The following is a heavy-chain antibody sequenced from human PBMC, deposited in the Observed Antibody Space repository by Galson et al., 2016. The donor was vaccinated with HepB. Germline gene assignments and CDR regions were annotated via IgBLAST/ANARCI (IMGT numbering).Heavy chain of an antibody. Sequence: TLSLTCTVSGDSISSDGYYWSWIRQPAGMGLEWLGRIYTTGTTSYNPTLKSRIAVSLDTTKNQFSLKLTTVTAADTAVYFCTRADPYFYYALDVWGKGTTVTVSS. CDR3: TRADPYFYYALDV. V-gene: IGHV4-61*02. CDR1: GDSISSDGYY. CDR2: IYTTGTT. J-gene: IGHJ6*04.